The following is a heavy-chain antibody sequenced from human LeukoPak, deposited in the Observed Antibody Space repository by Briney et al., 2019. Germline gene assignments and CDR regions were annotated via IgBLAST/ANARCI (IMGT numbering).Heavy chain of an antibody. CDR3: AKDFSNSGRAFDY. J-gene: IGHJ4*02. CDR2: IWYDGSNK. CDR1: GFTFSSYG. V-gene: IGHV3-30*02. Sequence: PGGSLRLSCAASGFTFSSYGMHWVRQAPGKGLEWVAVIWYDGSNKYYADSVKGRFTISRDNSKNTLYLQMNSLRAEETAIYYCAKDFSNSGRAFDYWGQGTLVTVSS. D-gene: IGHD6-19*01.